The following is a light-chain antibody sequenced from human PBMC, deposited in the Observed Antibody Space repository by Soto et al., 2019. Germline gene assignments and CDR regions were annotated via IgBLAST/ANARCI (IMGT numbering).Light chain of an antibody. CDR1: KGIRND. V-gene: IGKV1-17*01. J-gene: IGKJ4*01. Sequence: DIQMTQSPSSLSASVGDRVTITCRASKGIRNDLGWYQQKPRKAPKRLIYAASSLQSGVPSRFSGSRLGTEFTLTISSLQPEDFATYYCLQHNTYPLTFSGGTKVEL. CDR3: LQHNTYPLT. CDR2: AAS.